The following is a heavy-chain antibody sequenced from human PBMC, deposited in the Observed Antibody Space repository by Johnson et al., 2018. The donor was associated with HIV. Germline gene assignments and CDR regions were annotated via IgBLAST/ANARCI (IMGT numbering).Heavy chain of an antibody. CDR1: GFTFSDYY. D-gene: IGHD7-27*01. J-gene: IGHJ3*02. CDR3: AKTTRGNWGSCFDI. Sequence: QVQLVESGGGLVKPGGSLRLSCAASGFTFSDYYMVWIRQAPGKGLECISYISSSGTTIYYTDSVKGRFTISRDNAKNSLYLQLNSLRAEDTSLYYCAKTTRGNWGSCFDIWGRGTMVTVSS. CDR2: ISSSGTTI. V-gene: IGHV3-11*04.